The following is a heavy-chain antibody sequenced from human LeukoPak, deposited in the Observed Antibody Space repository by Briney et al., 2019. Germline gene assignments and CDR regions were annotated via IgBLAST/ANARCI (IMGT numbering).Heavy chain of an antibody. CDR1: GGSLTSHY. Sequence: SETLSLTCTVSGGSLTSHYWSWIRQPPGKGLEWIGYIYYSGSTTYNPCLKSRVTISVETSTNQFSLRLRYVAAADTAVYYCAGNHRVVGATPRFDPWGQGTLVTVSS. J-gene: IGHJ5*02. D-gene: IGHD1-26*01. CDR2: IYYSGST. V-gene: IGHV4-59*11. CDR3: AGNHRVVGATPRFDP.